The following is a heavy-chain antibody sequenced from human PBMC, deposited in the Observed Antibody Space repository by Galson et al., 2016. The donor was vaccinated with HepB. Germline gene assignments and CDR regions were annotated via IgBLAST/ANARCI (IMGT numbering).Heavy chain of an antibody. CDR1: GYTFTSYN. V-gene: IGHV7-4-1*02. CDR3: ASVIRTNYFDY. CDR2: INTNTGNP. Sequence: SVKVSCKASGYTFTSYNLNWVRQAPGQGLEWMGWINTNTGNPTYAQGFTGRFVFSVGISVSTAYLQISSLKAEDTAVYYCASVIRTNYFDYWGQGTLVAVSS. D-gene: IGHD3-10*01. J-gene: IGHJ4*02.